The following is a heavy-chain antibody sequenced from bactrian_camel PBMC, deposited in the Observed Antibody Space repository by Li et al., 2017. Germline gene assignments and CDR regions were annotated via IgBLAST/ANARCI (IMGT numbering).Heavy chain of an antibody. Sequence: HVQLVESGGALVQPGGSLTLACVLPGAIGSDHCLAWFRQPPGQERVGVAVIATDGRTAYRDSVKGRFTISRDNAKNTLYLQLDSLRTEDTAMYYCRKDIGGSRGQGTQVTVS. CDR1: GAIGSDHC. J-gene: IGHJ4*01. D-gene: IGHD2*01. V-gene: IGHV3S53*01. CDR3: RKDIGGS. CDR2: IATDGRT.